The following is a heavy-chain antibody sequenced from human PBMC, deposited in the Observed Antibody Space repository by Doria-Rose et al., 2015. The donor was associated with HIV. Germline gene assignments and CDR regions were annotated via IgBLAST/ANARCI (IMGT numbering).Heavy chain of an antibody. CDR1: GGTFSSYA. J-gene: IGHJ2*01. D-gene: IGHD2-15*01. CDR3: ARDPGYCSGGSCSWYFDL. V-gene: IGHV1-69*04. CDR2: IIPILGIA. Sequence: QVQLVQSGAEVKKPGSSVKVSCKASGGTFSSYAISWVRQAPGQGLEWMGRIIPILGIANYAQKFQGRVTITADKSTSTAYMELSGLRSEDTAVYYCARDPGYCSGGSCSWYFDLWGRGTLVTVSS.